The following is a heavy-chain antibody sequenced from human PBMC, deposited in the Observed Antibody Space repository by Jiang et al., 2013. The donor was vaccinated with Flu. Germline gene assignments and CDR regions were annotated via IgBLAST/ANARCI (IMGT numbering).Heavy chain of an antibody. Sequence: QAPGKGLEWVAFIRYDGSNKYYADSVKGRFTISRDNSKNTLYLQMNSLRAEDTAVYYCAKDYYGSGELNWFDPWGQGTLVTVSS. CDR2: IRYDGSNK. D-gene: IGHD3-10*01. CDR3: AKDYYGSGELNWFDP. V-gene: IGHV3-30*02. J-gene: IGHJ5*02.